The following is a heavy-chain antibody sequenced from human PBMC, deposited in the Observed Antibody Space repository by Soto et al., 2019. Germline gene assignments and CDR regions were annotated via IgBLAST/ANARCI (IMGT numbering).Heavy chain of an antibody. J-gene: IGHJ3*01. V-gene: IGHV4-38-2*01. Sequence: SETLSITCAVSGFFISSGNYWSWIRKPPGKGLEWIGSIFHGGNTYYNPSLKSRVTISVDMSKNQFSLKLNSVTAADTAVYYCARARWYDAFDVWGQGTVVTVSS. D-gene: IGHD2-15*01. CDR3: ARARWYDAFDV. CDR2: IFHGGNT. CDR1: GFFISSGNY.